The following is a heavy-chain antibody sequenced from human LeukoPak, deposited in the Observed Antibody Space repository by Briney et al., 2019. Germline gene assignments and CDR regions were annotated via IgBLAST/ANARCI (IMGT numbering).Heavy chain of an antibody. D-gene: IGHD4/OR15-4a*01. CDR2: INHSGST. V-gene: IGHV4-34*01. CDR1: GGSISNYY. Sequence: PSETLSLTCTVSGGSISNYYWTWIRQPPGKGLEWIGEINHSGSTDYNPSLKSRVTISIDTSKKQFSLKLTSVTAADTAIYYCASDPSGANYFDYWGQGALVTVSS. CDR3: ASDPSGANYFDY. J-gene: IGHJ4*02.